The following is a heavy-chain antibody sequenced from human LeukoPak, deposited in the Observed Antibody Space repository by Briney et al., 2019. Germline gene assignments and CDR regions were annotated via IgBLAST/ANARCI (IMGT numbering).Heavy chain of an antibody. CDR2: TYYRSKWYN. V-gene: IGHV6-1*01. Sequence: SQTLSLTCAISGDSVSSNSAAWNWIRQSPSRGLEWLGRTYYRSKWYNDYAVSVKSRITINPDTSKNQFSLQLNSVTPEDTAVYYCARDHSVQQLVLGGGLYYFDYWGQGTLVTVSS. CDR3: ARDHSVQQLVLGGGLYYFDY. J-gene: IGHJ4*02. CDR1: GDSVSSNSAA. D-gene: IGHD6-13*01.